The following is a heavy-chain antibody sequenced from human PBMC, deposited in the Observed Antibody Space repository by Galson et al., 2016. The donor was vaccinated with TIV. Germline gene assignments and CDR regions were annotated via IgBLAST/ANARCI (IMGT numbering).Heavy chain of an antibody. CDR3: ARERRFCGNECYLHYFYGMDV. CDR1: GFTVSSNY. V-gene: IGHV3-66*02. CDR2: TSSDGTT. Sequence: SLRLSCAASGFTVSSNYMNWVRQAPGKGLEWVAITSSDGTTHYADSVKGRFTMSRDNSMNTLSLQMNSLGTEDTAVYFCARERRFCGNECYLHYFYGMDVWGHGTTVTVSS. J-gene: IGHJ6*02. D-gene: IGHD2-21*01.